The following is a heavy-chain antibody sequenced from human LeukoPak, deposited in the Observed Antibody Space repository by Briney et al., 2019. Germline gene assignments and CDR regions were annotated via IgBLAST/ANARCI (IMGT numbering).Heavy chain of an antibody. CDR2: ISGSGGSA. CDR1: GFTFSSYA. J-gene: IGHJ4*02. CDR3: AKGPSRVFSSGWYYFDY. Sequence: GGSLRLSCAASGFTFSSYAMNWVRQAPGKGLEWVSAISGSGGSAYYADSVKGRFTISRDNSKNTLYLQMNSLRAEDTAVYYCAKGPSRVFSSGWYYFDYWGQGTLVTVSS. D-gene: IGHD6-19*01. V-gene: IGHV3-23*01.